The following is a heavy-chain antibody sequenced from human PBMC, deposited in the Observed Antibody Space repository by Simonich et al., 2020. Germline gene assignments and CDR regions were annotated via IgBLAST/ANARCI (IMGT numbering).Heavy chain of an antibody. J-gene: IGHJ3*02. CDR1: RGSFSGYY. V-gene: IGHV4-34*01. D-gene: IGHD3-16*01. CDR2: INPSGST. CDR3: ARPLGIVWAFDI. Sequence: QVQLQQWGAGLLKPSETLSLPCAVYRGSFSGYYWSWIRQPPGKGLEWMGEINPSGSTNYNPTIKSGVTISVDTSKNQFSLKLSSVTAADTAVYYCARPLGIVWAFDIWGQGTMVTVSS.